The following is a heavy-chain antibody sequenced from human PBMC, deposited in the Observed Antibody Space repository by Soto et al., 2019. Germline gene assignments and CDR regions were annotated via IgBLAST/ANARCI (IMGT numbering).Heavy chain of an antibody. J-gene: IGHJ6*02. Sequence: QVQLVQSGAEVEKPGASVKVSCKASGYNFTTYAMLWVRQAPGQRPEWMGWINTGNGNTKYSPKFQGRVTITRDTSASTAYMELSSLKSEDTAVYYCARGELLYYYYYGMDVWGQGSTVTVS. CDR2: INTGNGNT. CDR3: ARGELLYYYYYGMDV. D-gene: IGHD1-26*01. V-gene: IGHV1-3*04. CDR1: GYNFTTYA.